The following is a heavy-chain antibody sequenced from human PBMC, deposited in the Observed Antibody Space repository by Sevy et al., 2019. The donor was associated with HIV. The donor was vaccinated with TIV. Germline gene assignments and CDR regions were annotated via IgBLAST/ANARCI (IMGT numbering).Heavy chain of an antibody. J-gene: IGHJ4*02. CDR3: ARDNNYVSDC. D-gene: IGHD3-16*01. Sequence: GGSLRLSCVASGFTFRSYYMNWVRQAPGKELEWVANIKKDGIEKHYVDSVMGRFTISRDNAKNSLYLQMNSLRVEDTAVYYCARDNNYVSDCWGQGTLVTVSS. V-gene: IGHV3-7*01. CDR1: GFTFRSYY. CDR2: IKKDGIEK.